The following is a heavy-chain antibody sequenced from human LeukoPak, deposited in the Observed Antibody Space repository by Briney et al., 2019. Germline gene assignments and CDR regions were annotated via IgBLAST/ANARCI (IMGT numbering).Heavy chain of an antibody. CDR1: GFTLRNYA. D-gene: IGHD6-19*01. J-gene: IGHJ4*02. V-gene: IGHV3-30*09. CDR2: ISYDGNRK. CDR3: ARDLSGWYSIDY. Sequence: GGSLRLSCAASGFTLRNYAIHWVRQAPDKGLEWVAFISYDGNRKYYTDSVKGRFAISRDISKNTLYLEMNSLRAEDTAVYYCARDLSGWYSIDYWGQGTLVTVSS.